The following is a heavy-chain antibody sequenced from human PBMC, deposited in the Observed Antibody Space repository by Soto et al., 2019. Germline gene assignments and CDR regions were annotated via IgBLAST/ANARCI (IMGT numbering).Heavy chain of an antibody. D-gene: IGHD1-7*01. Sequence: HPGGSLRLSCAASGFTFSSYAMSWVRQAPGKGLEWVSAISGSGGSTYYADSVKGRYTISRDNSKNTLYLQMNSLRAEDTAVYYCAKSTGTTEYYFDYWGQGTLVTVSS. CDR1: GFTFSSYA. CDR3: AKSTGTTEYYFDY. V-gene: IGHV3-23*01. J-gene: IGHJ4*02. CDR2: ISGSGGST.